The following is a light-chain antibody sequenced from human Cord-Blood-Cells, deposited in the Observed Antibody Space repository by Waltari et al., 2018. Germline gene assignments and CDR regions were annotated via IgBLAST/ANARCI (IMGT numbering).Light chain of an antibody. Sequence: QSALTQPASVSGSPGQSITIPCPGTSSYVGSYNLFSWYQQHPGKAPKRMIYEGSKRPSGVSNRFSGSKSGNTASLTISGLQAEDEADYYCCSYAGSSTWVFGGGTKLTVL. CDR1: SSYVGSYNL. CDR2: EGS. V-gene: IGLV2-23*01. J-gene: IGLJ3*02. CDR3: CSYAGSSTWV.